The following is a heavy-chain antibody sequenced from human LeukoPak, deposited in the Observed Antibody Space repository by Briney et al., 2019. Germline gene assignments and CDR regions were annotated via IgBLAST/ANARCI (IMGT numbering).Heavy chain of an antibody. CDR1: GGSISSGGYS. D-gene: IGHD2-15*01. Sequence: SETLSLTCAVSGGSISSGGYSWSWIRQPPGKGLEWIGYIYHSGSTYYNPSLKSRVTISVDRSKNQFSLKLSSVTAADTAVYYCARGVKNSGGSCFDDWGQGTLVTVSS. CDR2: IYHSGST. CDR3: ARGVKNSGGSCFDD. V-gene: IGHV4-30-2*01. J-gene: IGHJ4*02.